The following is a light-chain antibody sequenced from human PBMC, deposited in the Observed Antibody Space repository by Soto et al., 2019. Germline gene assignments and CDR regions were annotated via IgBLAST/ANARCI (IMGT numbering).Light chain of an antibody. CDR3: QQYGSSPYT. V-gene: IGKV3-20*01. J-gene: IGKJ2*01. CDR2: GAS. Sequence: EIVLTQSPGTLSLSPGERATLSCRASQSVSSSYLAWYQQKPGQAPRLLIYGASSRATAIPDRFSGSGSGTDSTITISRLEPEDFAVYYCQQYGSSPYTFGQGTKLEIK. CDR1: QSVSSSY.